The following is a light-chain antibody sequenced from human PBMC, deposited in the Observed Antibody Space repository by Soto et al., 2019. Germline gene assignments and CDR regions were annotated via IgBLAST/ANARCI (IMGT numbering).Light chain of an antibody. CDR2: DAS. V-gene: IGKV3-11*01. CDR1: KSVSSY. CDR3: QQRSNWPPLT. J-gene: IGKJ4*01. Sequence: EILLPQSPATLSLSPGERATLSCSASKSVSSYLAWYQQKPCQAPRLLIYDASNRATGIPARFSGSGSGTDFTLTLSSLDPEDFAVYYYQQRSNWPPLTFGGGTKVEIK.